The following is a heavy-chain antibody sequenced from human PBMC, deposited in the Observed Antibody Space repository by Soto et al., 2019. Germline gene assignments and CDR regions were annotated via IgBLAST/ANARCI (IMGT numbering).Heavy chain of an antibody. V-gene: IGHV4-39*01. CDR2: IYYSGST. CDR3: ASPATYGDYVVDY. CDR1: GGSISSSSYY. J-gene: IGHJ4*02. D-gene: IGHD4-17*01. Sequence: QLQLQESGPGLVKPSETLSLTCTVSGGSISSSSYYWGWIRQPPGKGLEWIGSIYYSGSTYYNQSLKSRVTISVDTSKNQFSLKLSSVTAADTAVYYCASPATYGDYVVDYWGQGTLVTVSS.